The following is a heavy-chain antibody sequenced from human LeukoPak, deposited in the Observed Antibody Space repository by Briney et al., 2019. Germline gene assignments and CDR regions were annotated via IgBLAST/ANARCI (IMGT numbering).Heavy chain of an antibody. Sequence: GASVKVSCKASGRTFSSYAISWVRQAPGQGLEWMGAIIPIFGTANYAEKVQGRVTITTDESTSTVYMELSSLRSEDTAVYYCARVHDSSGYYPYYFDYWGQGTLVTVSS. V-gene: IGHV1-69*05. CDR2: IIPIFGTA. J-gene: IGHJ4*02. CDR3: ARVHDSSGYYPYYFDY. CDR1: GRTFSSYA. D-gene: IGHD3-22*01.